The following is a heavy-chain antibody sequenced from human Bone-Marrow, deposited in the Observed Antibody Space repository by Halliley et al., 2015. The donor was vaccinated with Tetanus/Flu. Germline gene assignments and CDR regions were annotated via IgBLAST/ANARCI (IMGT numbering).Heavy chain of an antibody. CDR2: IYNSVST. D-gene: IGHD6-19*01. Sequence: GLVKPSETLSLTCTVSDYSISVGDYWGWIRQAPGKGLEWIGSIYNSVSTYYNPSFRSRVSMSVDTSNNQFSLRLDSVTAADTAFYYCARNNSGWFFDYWGPGTLVTVSS. V-gene: IGHV4-38-2*02. CDR3: ARNNSGWFFDY. J-gene: IGHJ4*02. CDR1: DYSISVGDY.